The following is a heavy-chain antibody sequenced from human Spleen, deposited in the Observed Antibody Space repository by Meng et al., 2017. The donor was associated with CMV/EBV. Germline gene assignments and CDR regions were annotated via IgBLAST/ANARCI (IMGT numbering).Heavy chain of an antibody. CDR2: IKQDGSEH. Sequence: GGSLRLSCVASGFTFSGYWMSWVRQAPGKGLEWVANIKQDGSEHYYVDSVRGRFTISRDNAKNSLYLQLNSLRAEDTAVYYCARKYDFWSGWYFDLWGQGTLVTVSS. J-gene: IGHJ4*02. CDR3: ARKYDFWSGWYFDL. CDR1: GFTFSGYW. D-gene: IGHD3-3*01. V-gene: IGHV3-7*01.